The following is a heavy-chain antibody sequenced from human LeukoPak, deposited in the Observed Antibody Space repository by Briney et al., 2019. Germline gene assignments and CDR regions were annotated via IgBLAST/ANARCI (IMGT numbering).Heavy chain of an antibody. CDR1: GFTFSSYS. V-gene: IGHV3-21*01. D-gene: IGHD6-19*01. CDR2: ISSSSSYI. J-gene: IGHJ4*02. Sequence: GGSLRLSCAASGFTFSSYSMNWVRQAPGKGLEWVSSISSSSSYIYYADSVKGRFAISRDNAKNSLYLQMNSLRAEDTAVYYCARDAGSGTYYFDYWGQGTLVTVSS. CDR3: ARDAGSGTYYFDY.